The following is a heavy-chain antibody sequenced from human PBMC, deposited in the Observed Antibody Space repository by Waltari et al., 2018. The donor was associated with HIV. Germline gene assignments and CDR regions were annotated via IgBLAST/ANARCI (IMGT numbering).Heavy chain of an antibody. D-gene: IGHD6-19*01. Sequence: EVQVVERGGDLVTPGGSLELSGIASGFRFRGTSMICVSQASGKGLEWSGRIINKANNDATAYAASVKGRFTISRDDSKNTAYLQMNSLKSEDTAVYYCVRPGSGWGGDYWGQGTLVTVSS. V-gene: IGHV3-73*01. J-gene: IGHJ4*02. CDR1: GFRFRGTS. CDR3: VRPGSGWGGDY. CDR2: IINKANNDAT.